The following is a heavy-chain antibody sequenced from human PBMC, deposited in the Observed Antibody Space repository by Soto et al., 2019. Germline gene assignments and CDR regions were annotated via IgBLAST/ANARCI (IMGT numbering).Heavy chain of an antibody. CDR2: IAYDGSDK. Sequence: QVQLVESGGGVVQPGRSLRLSCAASGFTFSTYTMHWVRQAPGKGLEWVAVIAYDGSDKNYADSVKGRFTISRDISKNTQYLQMNSLRAEDTAVYYCARDLPSLVPGAMPLSGGSYYYYGMDVWGQGTTVTVSS. J-gene: IGHJ6*02. CDR3: ARDLPSLVPGAMPLSGGSYYYYGMDV. V-gene: IGHV3-30-3*01. D-gene: IGHD2-2*01. CDR1: GFTFSTYT.